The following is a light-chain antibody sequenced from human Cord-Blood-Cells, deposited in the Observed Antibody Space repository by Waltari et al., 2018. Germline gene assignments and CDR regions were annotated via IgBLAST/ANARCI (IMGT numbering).Light chain of an antibody. Sequence: EIVLTQSPCTLSLSPGERATLSCRASQSFSSSYFALYQQKPGQAPRLLIYGASSSATGIPDRFSCSGSGTDFTLSISRLEPEDFVVYYCKQYGSSLYTFGQETKLEIK. J-gene: IGKJ2*01. CDR2: GAS. V-gene: IGKV3-20*01. CDR1: QSFSSSY. CDR3: KQYGSSLYT.